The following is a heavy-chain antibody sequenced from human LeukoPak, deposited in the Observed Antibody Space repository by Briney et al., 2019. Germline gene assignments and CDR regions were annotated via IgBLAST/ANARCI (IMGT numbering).Heavy chain of an antibody. CDR2: IYYSGST. J-gene: IGHJ4*02. D-gene: IGHD5-18*01. CDR3: ARQRTSYGLDYFDY. CDR1: GGSISSSSYY. Sequence: SETLSLTCTVSGGSISSSSYYWGWIRQPPGKGLEWIGSIYYSGSTYYNPSLKSRVTISVDTSKNQFSLKLSSVTAADTAVYYCARQRTSYGLDYFDYWGQGTLVTVSS. V-gene: IGHV4-39*07.